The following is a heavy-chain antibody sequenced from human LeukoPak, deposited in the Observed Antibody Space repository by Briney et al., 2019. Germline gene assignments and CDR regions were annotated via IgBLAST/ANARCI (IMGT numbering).Heavy chain of an antibody. CDR2: INHSGST. Sequence: PSENLSLTCAVYGGSFSGYYWSWIRQPPGKGLEWIGEINHSGSTNYNPSLKSRVTISVDTSKNQFSLKLSSVTAADTAVYYCARGPRRGRYFDYWGQGTLVTVSS. D-gene: IGHD3-16*01. CDR1: GGSFSGYY. V-gene: IGHV4-34*01. CDR3: ARGPRRGRYFDY. J-gene: IGHJ4*02.